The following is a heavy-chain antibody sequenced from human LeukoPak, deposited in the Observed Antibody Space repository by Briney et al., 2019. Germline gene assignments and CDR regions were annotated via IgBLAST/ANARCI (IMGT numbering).Heavy chain of an antibody. J-gene: IGHJ6*03. CDR3: ARGRYNWNYRASPYYYYYMDV. Sequence: ASVKVSCKASGGTFSSYAISWVRQAPGQGLEWMGGIIPIFGTANYAQKFQGRVTITADESTSTAYMELSSLRSEDTAVYYCARGRYNWNYRASPYYYYYMDVWGKGTTVTVSS. D-gene: IGHD1-7*01. V-gene: IGHV1-69*13. CDR2: IIPIFGTA. CDR1: GGTFSSYA.